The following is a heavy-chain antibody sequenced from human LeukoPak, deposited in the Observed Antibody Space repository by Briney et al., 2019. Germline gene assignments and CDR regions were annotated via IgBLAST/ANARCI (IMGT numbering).Heavy chain of an antibody. CDR3: ARDRWVGFGEFHNWFDP. CDR2: IYHSGRT. V-gene: IGHV4-38-2*02. D-gene: IGHD3-10*01. CDR1: GYSISSGYY. J-gene: IGHJ5*02. Sequence: SETLSLTCTVSGYSISSGYYWGWIRQPPGKGLEWIGSIYHSGRTFYNPSLKSRVTISVDTSKNQFSLKLSSVTAADTAVYYCARDRWVGFGEFHNWFDPWGQGTPVTVSS.